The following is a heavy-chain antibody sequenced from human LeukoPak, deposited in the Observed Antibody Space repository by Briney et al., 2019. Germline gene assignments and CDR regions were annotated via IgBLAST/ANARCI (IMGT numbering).Heavy chain of an antibody. Sequence: ASVKVSCKASGYTFSNFGISWVRQAPGQGLDWMGWINPNSGDTNYAQKFQGRVTMTSDTSISTVYMELSRLTSDDTAVYHCARVADGYYFDYWGQGTLVTVSS. CDR3: ARVADGYYFDY. V-gene: IGHV1-2*02. CDR1: GYTFSNFG. CDR2: INPNSGDT. D-gene: IGHD6-25*01. J-gene: IGHJ4*02.